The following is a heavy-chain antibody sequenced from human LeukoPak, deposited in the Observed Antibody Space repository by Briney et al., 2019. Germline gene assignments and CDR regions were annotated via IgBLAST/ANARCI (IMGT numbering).Heavy chain of an antibody. Sequence: GGTLRLSCAASGFTFSTYSMNWVRQAPGKGLEWVSSIDYTSSHIYYVDSVKGRFTVSRDNAKNSLYMQMNSLRAEDTAVYYCARAADGSGRGAFDIWGQGTMVTVSS. CDR2: IDYTSSHI. J-gene: IGHJ3*02. CDR1: GFTFSTYS. D-gene: IGHD3-10*01. CDR3: ARAADGSGRGAFDI. V-gene: IGHV3-21*01.